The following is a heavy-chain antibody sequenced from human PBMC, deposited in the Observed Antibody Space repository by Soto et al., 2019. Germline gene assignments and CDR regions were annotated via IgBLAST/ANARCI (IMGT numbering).Heavy chain of an antibody. CDR2: ISVSGTTT. Sequence: WGSLRLSCAASGFTSTNYVMNWVRQAPGKGLEWVSSISVSGTTTFYADSVKGRFIISRDNSKNTLYLQMNSLRAEDTALYCCAKASVSSVPDCFDSWGQGTMVTVSS. CDR3: AKASVSSVPDCFDS. J-gene: IGHJ3*02. V-gene: IGHV3-23*01. D-gene: IGHD3-22*01. CDR1: GFTSTNYV.